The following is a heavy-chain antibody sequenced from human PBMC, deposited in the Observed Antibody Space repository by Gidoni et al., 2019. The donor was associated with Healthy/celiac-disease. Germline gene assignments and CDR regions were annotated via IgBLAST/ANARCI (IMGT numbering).Heavy chain of an antibody. CDR1: GFTFSSYW. D-gene: IGHD4-17*01. Sequence: EVQLVESGGGLVQPGGSLRLSCAASGFTFSSYWMSWVRQAPGKGLEWVANVKQDGSEKYYVDSVKGRFTISRDNAKNSLYLQMNSLRAEDTAVYYCAREASDDYGDYGVDYWGQGTLVTVSS. J-gene: IGHJ4*02. CDR2: VKQDGSEK. CDR3: AREASDDYGDYGVDY. V-gene: IGHV3-7*01.